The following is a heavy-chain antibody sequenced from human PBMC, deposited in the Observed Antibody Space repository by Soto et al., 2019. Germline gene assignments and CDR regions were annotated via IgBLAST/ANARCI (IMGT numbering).Heavy chain of an antibody. J-gene: IGHJ5*02. CDR1: GFTFSSYA. Sequence: GGSLRLSCAASGFTFSSYAMSWVRQAPGKGLEWVSAISGSGGSTYYADSVKGRFTISRDNSKNTLYLQMNSLRAEDTAVYYCAKDRGEREYSNSPAPNWFDPWGQGTLVTVSS. CDR2: ISGSGGST. D-gene: IGHD6-6*01. CDR3: AKDRGEREYSNSPAPNWFDP. V-gene: IGHV3-23*01.